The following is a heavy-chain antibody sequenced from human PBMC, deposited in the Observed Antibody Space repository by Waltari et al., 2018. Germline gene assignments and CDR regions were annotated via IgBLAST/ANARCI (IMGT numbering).Heavy chain of an antibody. CDR1: GFTFSRSW. D-gene: IGHD1-26*01. CDR3: ARDPERGALDY. J-gene: IGHJ4*02. Sequence: EVQVVESGGGLVQPGECLRLSCAASGFTFSRSWMSWVRQPPGKGLDWVDNIKYDGSEEYYVDSVKGRFTISRDNAKNSLYLQMNSLRVEDTAVYYCARDPERGALDYWGQGTLVAVSS. V-gene: IGHV3-7*01. CDR2: IKYDGSEE.